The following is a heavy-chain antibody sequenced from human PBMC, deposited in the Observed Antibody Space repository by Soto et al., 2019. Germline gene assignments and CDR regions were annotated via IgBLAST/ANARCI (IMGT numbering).Heavy chain of an antibody. CDR2: ISAYNGNT. J-gene: IGHJ6*02. Sequence: ASVKVSCKASGYTFTSYGISWVRQAPGQGLEWIGWISAYNGNTNYAQKLQGRVTMTTDTSTSTAYMELRSLRSDDTAVYYCARDLITMVRGVTDYYYGMDVWGQGTTVTVS. D-gene: IGHD3-10*01. CDR1: GYTFTSYG. V-gene: IGHV1-18*01. CDR3: ARDLITMVRGVTDYYYGMDV.